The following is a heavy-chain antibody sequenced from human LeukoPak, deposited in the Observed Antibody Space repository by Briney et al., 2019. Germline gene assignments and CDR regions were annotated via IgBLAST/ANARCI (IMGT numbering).Heavy chain of an antibody. Sequence: PSETLSLTCTVSGGSISSSSYYWGWIRQPPGKGLEWIGSIYYSGSTYYNPSLKSRVTISVDTSKNQFSLKLSSVTAADTAVYYCARRSASTNWYFDLWGRGTLVTVSS. D-gene: IGHD2-2*01. CDR3: ARRSASTNWYFDL. CDR1: GGSISSSSYY. CDR2: IYYSGST. V-gene: IGHV4-39*01. J-gene: IGHJ2*01.